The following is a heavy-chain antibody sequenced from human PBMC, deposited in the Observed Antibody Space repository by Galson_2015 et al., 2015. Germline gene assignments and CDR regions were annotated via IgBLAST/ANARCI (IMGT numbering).Heavy chain of an antibody. CDR2: ISWNSATI. V-gene: IGHV3-9*01. D-gene: IGHD4-17*01. J-gene: IGHJ3*01. CDR1: GFSFDDYG. Sequence: SLRLSCAASGFSFDDYGMHWVRQAPGTGLEWVSGISWNSATIGNADSVKGRFTISRDNAKNSLYLQMNSLTADDTALYYCGKDLTSTVTTLGTWGQGTMVTVSS. CDR3: GKDLTSTVTTLGT.